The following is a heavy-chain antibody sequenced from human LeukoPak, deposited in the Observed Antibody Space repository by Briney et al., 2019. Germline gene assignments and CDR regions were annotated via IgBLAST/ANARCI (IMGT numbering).Heavy chain of an antibody. CDR3: ARRYYDFWSGYGSWFDP. J-gene: IGHJ5*02. CDR2: IYYSGST. CDR1: GGSISSSSYY. V-gene: IGHV4-39*01. D-gene: IGHD3-3*01. Sequence: SETLSLTCTASGGSISSSSYYWGWIRQPPGKGLEWIGSIYYSGSTYYNPSLKSRVTISVDTSKNQFSLKLSSVTAADTAVYYCARRYYDFWSGYGSWFDPWGQGTLVTVSS.